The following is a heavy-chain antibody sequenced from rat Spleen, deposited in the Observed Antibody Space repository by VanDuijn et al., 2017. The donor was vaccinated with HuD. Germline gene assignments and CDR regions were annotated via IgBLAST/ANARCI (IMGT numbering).Heavy chain of an antibody. V-gene: IGHV5-17*01. CDR3: ARPSARYASGYSYYFEY. CDR2: IIYDGRFT. J-gene: IGHJ2*01. CDR1: GFTFSDYA. D-gene: IGHD4-3*01. Sequence: EVQLVESGGGLLQPGRSLKLSCAASGFTFSDYAMAWVRQAPKKGLEWVATIIYDGRFTYYRDSVKGRFTVSRDNTQSTLYLQTDSLRSEDTATYYGARPSARYASGYSYYFEYWGQGVMVTVSS.